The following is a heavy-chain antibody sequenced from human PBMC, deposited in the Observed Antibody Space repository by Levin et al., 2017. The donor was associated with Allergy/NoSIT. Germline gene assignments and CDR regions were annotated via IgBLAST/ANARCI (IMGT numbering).Heavy chain of an antibody. CDR3: AKVVAAAGTNKYYYGMDV. CDR2: ISGSGGST. D-gene: IGHD6-13*01. CDR1: GFTFSSYA. J-gene: IGHJ6*02. V-gene: IGHV3-23*01. Sequence: GGSLRLSCAASGFTFSSYAMSWVRQAPGKGLEWVSAISGSGGSTYYADSVKGRFTISRDNSKNTLYLQMNSLRAEDTAVYYCAKVVAAAGTNKYYYGMDVWGQGTTVTVSS.